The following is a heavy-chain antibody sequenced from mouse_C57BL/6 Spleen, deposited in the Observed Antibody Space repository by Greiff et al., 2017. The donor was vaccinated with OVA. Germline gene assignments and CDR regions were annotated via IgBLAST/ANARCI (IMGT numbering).Heavy chain of an antibody. Sequence: QVQLQQPGAELVKPGASVKMSCKASGYTFTSYWITWVKQRPGQGLEWIGDIYPGSGSTNYNEKFKSKATLTVDTSSSTAYMQLSSLTSEDSAVYYGARGDYYGSSPWAMDYWGQGTSVTVSS. J-gene: IGHJ4*01. CDR2: IYPGSGST. D-gene: IGHD1-1*01. V-gene: IGHV1-55*01. CDR1: GYTFTSYW. CDR3: ARGDYYGSSPWAMDY.